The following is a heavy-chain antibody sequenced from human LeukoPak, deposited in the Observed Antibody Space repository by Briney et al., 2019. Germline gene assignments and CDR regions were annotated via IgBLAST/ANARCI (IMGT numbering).Heavy chain of an antibody. V-gene: IGHV3-7*03. Sequence: PGGSLRLSCAASGFTFSDYYMSWVRQAPGKGLEWVANIKQDGSEKYYVDSVKGRFTISRDNAKNSLYLQMNSLRAEDTAVYYCAREVMATASFDYWGQGTLVTVSS. CDR2: IKQDGSEK. J-gene: IGHJ4*02. D-gene: IGHD5-24*01. CDR1: GFTFSDYY. CDR3: AREVMATASFDY.